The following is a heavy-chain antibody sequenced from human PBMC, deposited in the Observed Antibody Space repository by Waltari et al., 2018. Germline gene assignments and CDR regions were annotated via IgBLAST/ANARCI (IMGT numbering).Heavy chain of an antibody. Sequence: VQLQESGPGLVKPSETLSLSCDVSGDSITSHFWSWIRQPPGKGREWIGYMYFSGTPNYNPSLKSRVTISIDTSKNHFSLNLRSVTAADTAIYYCARLPRGSVIIGAFDIWGQGTQVTVSS. D-gene: IGHD3-22*01. CDR2: MYFSGTP. J-gene: IGHJ3*02. CDR1: GDSITSHF. CDR3: ARLPRGSVIIGAFDI. V-gene: IGHV4-59*11.